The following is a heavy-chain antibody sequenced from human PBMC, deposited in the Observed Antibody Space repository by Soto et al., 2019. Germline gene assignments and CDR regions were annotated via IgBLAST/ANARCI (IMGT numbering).Heavy chain of an antibody. V-gene: IGHV3-30*18. CDR3: AKGLDTAMVTPLDY. J-gene: IGHJ4*02. Sequence: VGSLRLSCAASGFTFSSYGMHWVRQAPGKGLEWVAVISYDGSNKYYADAVKGRFTISRDNSKNTLYLQMNSLRAEDTAVYYCAKGLDTAMVTPLDYWGQGTLVTVSS. CDR2: ISYDGSNK. CDR1: GFTFSSYG. D-gene: IGHD5-18*01.